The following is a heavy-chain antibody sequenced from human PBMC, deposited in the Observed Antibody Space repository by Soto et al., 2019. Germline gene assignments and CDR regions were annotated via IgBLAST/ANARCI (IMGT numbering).Heavy chain of an antibody. V-gene: IGHV4-59*08. D-gene: IGHD2-2*02. CDR3: ARGNTPVDY. CDR1: DDSMSDYF. J-gene: IGHJ4*02. Sequence: SETLSLTCTVSDDSMSDYFWSWIRQPPGKGLEWIGYIYYSGSTYYNPSLKSRVTISVDTSKNQFSLKLSSVTAADTAVYYCARGNTPVDYWGQGTLVTVS. CDR2: IYYSGST.